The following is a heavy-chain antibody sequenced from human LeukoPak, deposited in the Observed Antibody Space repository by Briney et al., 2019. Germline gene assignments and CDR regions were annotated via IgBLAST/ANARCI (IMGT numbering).Heavy chain of an antibody. CDR3: ARDWSSKYPFYYGMDV. CDR1: GFTLTRSA. J-gene: IGHJ6*02. D-gene: IGHD4-11*01. V-gene: IGHV3-48*03. CDR2: LTTADSAI. Sequence: PGGSLRLSCAASGFTLTRSAMNWVRQAPGKGLEWISHLTTADSAIYADSVKGRFTISRDNSKNTLYLQMNSLRAEDTAVYYCARDWSSKYPFYYGMDVWGQGTTVTVSS.